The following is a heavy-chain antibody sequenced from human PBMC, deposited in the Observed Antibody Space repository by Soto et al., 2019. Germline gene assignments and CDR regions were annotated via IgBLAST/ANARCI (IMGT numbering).Heavy chain of an antibody. Sequence: EVQLVESGGGFTQAGGSLRLSCAASGFKFSDYSVNWVRQGPGRGLECIAFISTVPDITYYADSVKGRFAMSRDNAENSVFLQMNSLRAEDAAVYYCAKDRCVTTRSFDFLGQGTLVAVSS. J-gene: IGHJ4*02. V-gene: IGHV3-48*01. CDR2: ISTVPDIT. CDR3: AKDRCVTTRSFDF. CDR1: GFKFSDYS. D-gene: IGHD4-17*01.